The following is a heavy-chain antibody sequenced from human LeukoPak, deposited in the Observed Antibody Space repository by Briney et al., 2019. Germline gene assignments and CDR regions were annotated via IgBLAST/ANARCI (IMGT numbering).Heavy chain of an antibody. D-gene: IGHD3-10*01. CDR1: GGTFSSYA. V-gene: IGHV1-69*13. CDR2: IIPIFGTA. Sequence: GASVKVSCKASGGTFSSYAISWVRQAPGQGLEWMGGIIPIFGTASYAQKFQGRVTVTADESTSTAYMELSSLRSEDTAVYYCARTHYGSGSYYMGDAFDIWGQGTMVTVSS. CDR3: ARTHYGSGSYYMGDAFDI. J-gene: IGHJ3*02.